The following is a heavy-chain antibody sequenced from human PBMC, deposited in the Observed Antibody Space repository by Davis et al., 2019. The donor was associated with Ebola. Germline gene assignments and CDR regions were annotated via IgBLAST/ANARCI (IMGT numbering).Heavy chain of an antibody. V-gene: IGHV1-69*13. CDR2: IIPMFGTA. CDR3: AKDLDAFFGVPHDY. D-gene: IGHD3-3*01. CDR1: GGTFSSYT. J-gene: IGHJ4*02. Sequence: AASVKVSCKASGGTFSSYTIDWVRQAPGQGLEWMGGIIPMFGTAKYARKFQGRVTITADESTSTAYMDLSSLRSEDTAVYYCAKDLDAFFGVPHDYWGQGTLVTVSS.